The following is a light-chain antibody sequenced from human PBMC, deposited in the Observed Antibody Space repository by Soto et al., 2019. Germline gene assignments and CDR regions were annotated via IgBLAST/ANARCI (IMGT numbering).Light chain of an antibody. CDR1: QSVSNSY. Sequence: EIVLTQSPGTLSLSPGERATLSCRASQSVSNSYLAWYQQKPGQAPRLLIYGASSRATGIPDRFSGSGSGTDFTLTISRLEPEDFAVYYCQQYGSSHTFGGGTKVDI. V-gene: IGKV3-20*01. CDR2: GAS. CDR3: QQYGSSHT. J-gene: IGKJ4*01.